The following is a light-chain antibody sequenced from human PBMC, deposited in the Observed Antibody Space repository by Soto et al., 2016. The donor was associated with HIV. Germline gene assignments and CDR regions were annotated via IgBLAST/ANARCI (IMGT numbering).Light chain of an antibody. V-gene: IGLV3-21*03. CDR2: DDS. CDR3: QVWDSSSNPWV. CDR1: NIGSES. J-gene: IGLJ3*02. Sequence: SYELTQPPSVSVAPGKTARITCGGNNIGSESVHWYQQKPGQAPVLVVHDDSVRPSGIPERFSGSNSGNTATLTISRVEVGDEADYYCQVWDSSSNPWVFGGGTKLTVL.